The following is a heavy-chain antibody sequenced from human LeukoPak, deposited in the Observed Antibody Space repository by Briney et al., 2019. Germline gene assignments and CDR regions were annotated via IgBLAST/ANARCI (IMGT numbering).Heavy chain of an antibody. V-gene: IGHV3-23*01. CDR2: LRGSGDTT. CDR1: GFTFSSYA. CDR3: AKHRATAYDAFDI. J-gene: IGHJ3*02. Sequence: GGSLRLSCAASGFTFSSYAMSWVRQAPGKGLEWVSALRGSGDTTYNADPVKGRFTISRDNSKNTLYLQMNSLRAEDTALYYCAKHRATAYDAFDIWGQGTMVTVSS. D-gene: IGHD2-21*02.